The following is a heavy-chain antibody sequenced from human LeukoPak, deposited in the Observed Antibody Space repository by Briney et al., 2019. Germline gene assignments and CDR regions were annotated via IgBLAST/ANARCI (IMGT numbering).Heavy chain of an antibody. V-gene: IGHV4-61*01. CDR3: ARGGAARLHFQN. CDR2: IYHSGRT. J-gene: IGHJ1*01. CDR1: GVSVSSGSYY. Sequence: TSETLSLTCTVSGVSVSSGSYYWSWIRQPPGKGLEWIGYIYHSGRTNYNPSLQSRVTISVDTSKNQFSLNLNSVTAADTAVYYCARGGAARLHFQNWGQGTLVTVSS. D-gene: IGHD6-6*01.